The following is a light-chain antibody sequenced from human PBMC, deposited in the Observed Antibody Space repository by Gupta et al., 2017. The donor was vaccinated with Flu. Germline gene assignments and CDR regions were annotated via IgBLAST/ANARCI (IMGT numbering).Light chain of an antibody. CDR1: SSDVGGYTY. CDR2: EVS. Sequence: QSALTQPASVSGSPGQSITISCTGTSSDVGGYTYVSWYQQQPGKAPKLMIYEVSNRPSGVSNRFSGSKSGNTASLTISGLQAEDEADYYCSSYTSTSSPYVFGTGTKVSVL. V-gene: IGLV2-14*01. J-gene: IGLJ1*01. CDR3: SSYTSTSSPYV.